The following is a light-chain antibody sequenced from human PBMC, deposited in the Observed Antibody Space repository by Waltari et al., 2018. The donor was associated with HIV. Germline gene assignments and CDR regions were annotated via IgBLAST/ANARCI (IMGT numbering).Light chain of an antibody. V-gene: IGLV6-57*02. CDR1: SCIIASNY. CDR3: QFYDSFTWV. J-gene: IGLJ3*02. Sequence: NFMLNHPHSMSESPGTTVTISCTASSCIIASNYVQWYQQRPGSAPPTVIYEQNQRPSGVPDRFSGPIDSSSNSASLTISGLKTEYEADYYCQFYDSFTWVFGGGTKL. CDR2: EQN.